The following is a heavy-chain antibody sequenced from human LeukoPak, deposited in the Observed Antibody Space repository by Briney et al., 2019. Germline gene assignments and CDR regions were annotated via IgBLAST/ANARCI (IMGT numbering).Heavy chain of an antibody. D-gene: IGHD3-22*01. Sequence: GGSLRLSCAASGFTFSSYAMLWVSHAPGKGLEWVAVISYDGSNKYYADSVKGRFTISRDNSKNTLYLEMNSLRAEDTAVYYCARDLRANYYDSSGYLDYWGQGTLVTVSS. CDR1: GFTFSSYA. CDR3: ARDLRANYYDSSGYLDY. J-gene: IGHJ4*02. CDR2: ISYDGSNK. V-gene: IGHV3-30-3*01.